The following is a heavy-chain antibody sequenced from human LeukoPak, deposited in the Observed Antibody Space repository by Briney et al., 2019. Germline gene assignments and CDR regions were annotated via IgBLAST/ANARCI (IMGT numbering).Heavy chain of an antibody. V-gene: IGHV3-23*01. CDR2: FGNSA. D-gene: IGHD1-26*01. CDR1: GFTFSRYA. CDR3: ANHGVYSGSYSMDV. J-gene: IGHJ6*02. Sequence: PGGSLRLSCAASGFTFSRYAMSWVRQVPGKGLEWVSTFGNSAHYADSVKGRFTISRDNSKNTLYLQTNSLRADDTAVYYCANHGVYSGSYSMDVWGQGTTVIVSS.